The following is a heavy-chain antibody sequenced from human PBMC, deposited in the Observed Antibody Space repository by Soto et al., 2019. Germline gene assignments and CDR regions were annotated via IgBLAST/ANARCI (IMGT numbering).Heavy chain of an antibody. CDR2: IWYDGSNK. CDR3: GSGWYSVDY. J-gene: IGHJ4*02. Sequence: QVQLVESGGGVVQPGRSLRLSCAASGFTFSSYGMHWVRQAPGKGLEWVAVIWYDGSNKYYADSVKGRFTISRDNSKNTLYLQMNSPRAEDTAVYYCGSGWYSVDYWGQGTLVTVSS. CDR1: GFTFSSYG. V-gene: IGHV3-33*01. D-gene: IGHD6-19*01.